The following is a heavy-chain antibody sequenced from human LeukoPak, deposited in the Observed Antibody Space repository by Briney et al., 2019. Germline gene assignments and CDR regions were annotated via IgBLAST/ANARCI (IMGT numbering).Heavy chain of an antibody. CDR2: INHSGST. J-gene: IGHJ5*02. CDR3: ARAVRDRGVILPWFDP. V-gene: IGHV4-34*01. D-gene: IGHD3-10*01. CDR1: GGSFSGYY. Sequence: KASETLSLTCAVYGGSFSGYYWSWIRQPPGKGLEWIGEINHSGSTNYNPSLKSRVTISVDTSKNQFSLKLSSVIAADTAVYYCARAVRDRGVILPWFDPWGQGTLVTVSS.